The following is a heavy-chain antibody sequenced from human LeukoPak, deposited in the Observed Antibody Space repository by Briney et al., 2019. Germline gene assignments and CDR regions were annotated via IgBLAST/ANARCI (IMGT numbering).Heavy chain of an antibody. CDR1: GFSFNKYG. Sequence: GGSLRLSCTASGFSFNKYGTHWVRQAPGKGLEWVTFIQYDDSVKFYADSVKGRFSISRDNSKNTVYLQMNSLRAEDTAVYYCARDRKQQLDVYYYYGMDVWGQGTTVTVSS. J-gene: IGHJ6*02. V-gene: IGHV3-30*02. CDR2: IQYDDSVK. D-gene: IGHD6-13*01. CDR3: ARDRKQQLDVYYYYGMDV.